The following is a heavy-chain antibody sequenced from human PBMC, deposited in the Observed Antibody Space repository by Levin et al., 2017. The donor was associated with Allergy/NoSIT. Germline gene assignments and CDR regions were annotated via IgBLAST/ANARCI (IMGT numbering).Heavy chain of an antibody. CDR2: LSHDESNK. J-gene: IGHJ4*02. CDR1: GFSFNNYA. Sequence: GGSLRLSCAASGFSFNNYAMHWVRQAPAKGLEWVALLSHDESNKQSAYSVKGRFTISRDNSKNTLYLQMSSLRPDDTAVYYCARGAGSGSYLVDYWGQGTLVIVSS. D-gene: IGHD3-10*01. CDR3: ARGAGSGSYLVDY. V-gene: IGHV3-30-3*01.